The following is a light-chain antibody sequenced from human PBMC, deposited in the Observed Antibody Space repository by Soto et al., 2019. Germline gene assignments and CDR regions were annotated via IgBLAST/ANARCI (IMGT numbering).Light chain of an antibody. CDR2: GAS. J-gene: IGKJ4*01. CDR1: HSVGSN. CDR3: QQYKQWPVA. V-gene: IGKV3-15*01. Sequence: VMTQSPTTLSVSPGERATLSCRASHSVGSNLAWYQQNPGQAPRLLIYGASTRATGVPARFSGSGSATQFNLTISRLQSEDFGFYYCQQYKQWPVAFGGGTKVEIK.